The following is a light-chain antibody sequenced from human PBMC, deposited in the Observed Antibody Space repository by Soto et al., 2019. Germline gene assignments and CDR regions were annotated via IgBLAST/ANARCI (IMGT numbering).Light chain of an antibody. V-gene: IGKV3-20*01. J-gene: IGKJ1*01. CDR1: QSVSSN. Sequence: EIVLTPSPGTLSLSRGERATLSCRASQSVSSNLAWYPQKPGQAPRPLIYGASSRATGIPDRFRGRGSGTDFTLTISRLEPEDFAVYYRQQYGRSPWTFGQGTKVDIK. CDR2: GAS. CDR3: QQYGRSPWT.